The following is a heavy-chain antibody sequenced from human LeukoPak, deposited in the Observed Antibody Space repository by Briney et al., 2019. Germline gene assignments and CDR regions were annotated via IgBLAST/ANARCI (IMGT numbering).Heavy chain of an antibody. J-gene: IGHJ5*02. Sequence: GASVKVSCKASGYTFTCYYMHWVRQAPGQGLEWMGWINPNSGGTNYAQKFQGWVTMTRDTSISTAYMELSRLRSDDTAVYYCARALFDGHAPLFDPWGQGTLVTVSS. V-gene: IGHV1-2*04. CDR2: INPNSGGT. CDR1: GYTFTCYY. D-gene: IGHD3-9*01. CDR3: ARALFDGHAPLFDP.